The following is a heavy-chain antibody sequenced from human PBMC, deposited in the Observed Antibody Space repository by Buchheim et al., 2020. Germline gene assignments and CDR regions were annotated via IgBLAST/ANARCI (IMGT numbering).Heavy chain of an antibody. CDR1: GITFSSYG. Sequence: QVQLVESGGGVVQPGRSLRLSCAASGITFSSYGMHWVRQAPGKGLEWVAVISYDGNSKYYTDSVKGRFTISRDNYKKTTYLQMNSLRVEDTAMYYCARDQRYQLLYLFDYWGQGAL. J-gene: IGHJ4*02. CDR2: ISYDGNSK. CDR3: ARDQRYQLLYLFDY. V-gene: IGHV3-30*19. D-gene: IGHD2-2*02.